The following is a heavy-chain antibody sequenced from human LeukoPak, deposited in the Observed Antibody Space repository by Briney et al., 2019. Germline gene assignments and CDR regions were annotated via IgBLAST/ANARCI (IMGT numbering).Heavy chain of an antibody. CDR3: ARELVESRLSRDYHYYYYMDV. CDR2: IYTNGNI. J-gene: IGHJ6*03. D-gene: IGHD2-2*01. V-gene: IGHV4-4*07. Sequence: SETLSLTCAVSGVSGGSISYYYWSSIRQPAGKGLEWIGRIYTNGNIDYNPSLKSRVTMSIDTSKNQISLRLKSVIAADTAVYYCARELVESRLSRDYHYYYYMDVWGKGTTVTVSS. CDR1: GGSISYYY.